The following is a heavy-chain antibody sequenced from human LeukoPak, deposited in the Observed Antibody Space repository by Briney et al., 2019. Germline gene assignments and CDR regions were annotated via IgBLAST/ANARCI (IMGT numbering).Heavy chain of an antibody. Sequence: GGSLRLSCAASGFTFSSYAMSWVRQAPGKGLEWVSAISGSGGSTYYADSVKGRFTISRDNSKNTLYLQMNCLRAEDTAVYYCARETVTMVRGVIKDFQHWGQGTLVTVSS. V-gene: IGHV3-23*01. D-gene: IGHD3-10*01. J-gene: IGHJ1*01. CDR2: ISGSGGST. CDR3: ARETVTMVRGVIKDFQH. CDR1: GFTFSSYA.